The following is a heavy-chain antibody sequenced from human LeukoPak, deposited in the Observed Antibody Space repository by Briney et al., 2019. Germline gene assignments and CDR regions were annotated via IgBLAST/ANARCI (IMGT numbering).Heavy chain of an antibody. CDR1: GYTLTELS. J-gene: IGHJ3*02. D-gene: IGHD2-2*03. CDR3: ARVDDLDAFDT. V-gene: IGHV3-30*04. Sequence: SCKVSGYTLTELSMHWVRQAPGKGLKWVAVIADDGSNKYYADSVKGRFTISRDNSNNTLYLQMNSLRAEDTAVYYCARVDDLDAFDTWGQGTMVTVSS. CDR2: IADDGSNK.